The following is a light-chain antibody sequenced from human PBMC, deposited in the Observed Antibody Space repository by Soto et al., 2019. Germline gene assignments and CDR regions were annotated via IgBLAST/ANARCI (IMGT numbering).Light chain of an antibody. CDR2: GST. Sequence: QSVLTQPPSVSGAPGQRVTISCTGSSSNIGAGHVVHWYQQFPGRAPNLLIYGSTNRPSGVPDRFSGSKSGTSGYLAITGLQAEDEADYYCQSYDNGLSASVFGGGTKL. J-gene: IGLJ2*01. CDR3: QSYDNGLSASV. V-gene: IGLV1-40*01. CDR1: SSNIGAGHV.